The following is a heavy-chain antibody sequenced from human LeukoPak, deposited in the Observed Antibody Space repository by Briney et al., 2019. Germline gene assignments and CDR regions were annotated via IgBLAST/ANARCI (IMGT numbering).Heavy chain of an antibody. D-gene: IGHD2-21*02. Sequence: KTSETLSLTCTVSGGSVSNWSWIRQTPEKGLEWIGYMSYSGRTDYGPSLKSRVTMSVDTSKNQFSLKMSYVTAADTGVYYCARVYCRDDICQVFPYWGQGTLVTVSS. CDR2: MSYSGRT. V-gene: IGHV4-59*02. J-gene: IGHJ4*02. CDR1: GGSVSN. CDR3: ARVYCRDDICQVFPY.